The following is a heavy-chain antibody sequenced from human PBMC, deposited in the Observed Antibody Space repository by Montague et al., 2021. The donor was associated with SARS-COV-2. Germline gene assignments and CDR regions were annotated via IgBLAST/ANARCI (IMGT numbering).Heavy chain of an antibody. CDR2: MYNSRSS. J-gene: IGHJ6*02. CDR1: GGSISAYY. CDR3: AREGIPKPGAVWKILHYHGMDV. D-gene: IGHD1-14*01. Sequence: SETLSLTCTVSGGSISAYYWSWIRQPPGKGLEWIAYMYNSRSSNYNPSLKSRVSISVDTSKSQFALKLTSVTAADTAVYYCAREGIPKPGAVWKILHYHGMDVWGQGTTVTVSS. V-gene: IGHV4-59*13.